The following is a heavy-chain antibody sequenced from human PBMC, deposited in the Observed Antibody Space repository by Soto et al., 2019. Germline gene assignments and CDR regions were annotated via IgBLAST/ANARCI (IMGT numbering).Heavy chain of an antibody. J-gene: IGHJ6*02. CDR2: VSYDGTKE. CDR3: ARAEYSSSWSPYYYYYGMDV. V-gene: IGHV3-30*14. D-gene: IGHD6-13*01. Sequence: QVQLVESGGGVVQPGRSLRLSCAVSGFTFDSYPMHWVRQAPGKGLEWVAVVSYDGTKEYYADSVKGRFTISRDNSKSTLSLQMNSLRADDTAVYYCARAEYSSSWSPYYYYYGMDVWGQGTTGTVSS. CDR1: GFTFDSYP.